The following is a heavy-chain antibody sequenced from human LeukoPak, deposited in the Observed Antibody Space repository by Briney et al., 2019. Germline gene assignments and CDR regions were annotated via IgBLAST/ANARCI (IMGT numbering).Heavy chain of an antibody. CDR1: GDSISSYY. CDR3: ARLHYWATVRNWFDP. CDR2: INHSGST. J-gene: IGHJ5*02. V-gene: IGHV4-34*01. D-gene: IGHD4/OR15-4a*01. Sequence: SETLSLTCIVSGDSISSYYWTWIRQPPGKGLEWIGEINHSGSTNYNPSLKSRVTISVDTSKNQFSLKLSSVTAADTAVYYCARLHYWATVRNWFDPWGQGTLVTVSS.